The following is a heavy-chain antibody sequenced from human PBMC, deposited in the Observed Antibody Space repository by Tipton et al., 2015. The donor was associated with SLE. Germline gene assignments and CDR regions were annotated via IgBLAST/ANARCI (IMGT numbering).Heavy chain of an antibody. D-gene: IGHD1-26*01. J-gene: IGHJ4*02. Sequence: LRLSCTVSGGSINSYYWSWIRQPPGKGLEYIGYIEYSGSTNYNPSLKSRVTLSVDTSKNQFSLKLSSVTAADTAVYYFAREGGSYTAFDYWGQGPLVTISS. V-gene: IGHV4-59*01. CDR1: GGSINSYY. CDR3: AREGGSYTAFDY. CDR2: IEYSGST.